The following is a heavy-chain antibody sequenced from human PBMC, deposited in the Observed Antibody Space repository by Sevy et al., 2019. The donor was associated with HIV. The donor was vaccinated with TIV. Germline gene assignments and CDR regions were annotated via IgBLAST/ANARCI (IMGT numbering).Heavy chain of an antibody. CDR2: INHSGST. CDR1: GGSFSGYY. CDR3: ARAHYGYYYYGMDV. Sequence: SETLSLTCAVYGGSFSGYYWSWIRQSPGKGLEWIGEINHSGSTNYNPSLKSRVTISVDTSKNQFSLKLSSVTAADTAVYYCARAHYGYYYYGMDVWGQGTTVTVSS. V-gene: IGHV4-34*01. J-gene: IGHJ6*02. D-gene: IGHD3-16*01.